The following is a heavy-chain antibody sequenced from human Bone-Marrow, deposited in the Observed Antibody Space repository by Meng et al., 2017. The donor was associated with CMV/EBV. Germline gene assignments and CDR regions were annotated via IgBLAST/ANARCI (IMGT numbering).Heavy chain of an antibody. CDR3: ARDNRGSLLP. CDR1: GFSVSSYD. Sequence: GESLKISCTASGFSVSSYDMHWVRQATGKGLEWVSAIDTAGDTYYPDSVKGRFTISRENAKNSLYLQMNSLRAGDTAVYYCARDNRGSLLPWGQGTLVTVSS. D-gene: IGHD1-26*01. V-gene: IGHV3-13*01. CDR2: IDTAGDT. J-gene: IGHJ5*02.